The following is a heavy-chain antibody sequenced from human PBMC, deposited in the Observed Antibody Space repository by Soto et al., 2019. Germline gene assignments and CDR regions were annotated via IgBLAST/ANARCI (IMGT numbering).Heavy chain of an antibody. CDR3: ARDHPSYSSGWYGTFDY. D-gene: IGHD6-19*01. Sequence: GGSLRLSCAASGFTSISYSMNWVRQAPGKGLEWVSYISSSSSTIYYADSVKGRFTISRDNAKNSLYLQMNSLRDEDTAVYYCARDHPSYSSGWYGTFDYWGQGT. J-gene: IGHJ4*02. CDR1: GFTSISYS. V-gene: IGHV3-48*02. CDR2: ISSSSSTI.